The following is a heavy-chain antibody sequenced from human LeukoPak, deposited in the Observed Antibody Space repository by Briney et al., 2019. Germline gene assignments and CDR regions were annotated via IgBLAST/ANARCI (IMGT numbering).Heavy chain of an antibody. CDR3: ARGSLVSVVTARNWLDP. CDR2: ISSTTTYV. D-gene: IGHD2-21*02. V-gene: IGHV3-21*01. J-gene: IGHJ5*02. Sequence: GGSLRLSCAASGFTFSSYSMNWVRQAPGKGLEWVSSISSTTTYVYYADSVKGRFTISRDNAKNSLYLQMNSLRAEDTAVYYCARGSLVSVVTARNWLDPWGQGTLVTVSS. CDR1: GFTFSSYS.